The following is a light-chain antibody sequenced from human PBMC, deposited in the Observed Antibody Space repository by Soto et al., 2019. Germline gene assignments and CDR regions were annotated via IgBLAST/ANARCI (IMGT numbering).Light chain of an antibody. Sequence: EIVMTQSPATLSMSPGERATLSCRASQSVTTNLAWYQQRPGRAPRLLIFGASARAAGVPARFSGSGSGTEFTLTISSLQSEDFAVYHCQQYDEWPMTFGQGTKVEIK. J-gene: IGKJ1*01. CDR1: QSVTTN. CDR2: GAS. V-gene: IGKV3-15*01. CDR3: QQYDEWPMT.